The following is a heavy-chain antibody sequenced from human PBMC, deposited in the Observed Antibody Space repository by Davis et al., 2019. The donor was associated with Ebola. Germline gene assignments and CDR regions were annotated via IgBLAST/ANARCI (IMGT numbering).Heavy chain of an antibody. D-gene: IGHD5-18*01. CDR3: ARYSGTAMTP. Sequence: SETLSLTCTVSGGSISSGGYYWSWIRQPPGKGLEWIGYIYYSGSTSYNPSLGSRVTISLDTSKNQFSLKLSSVTAADTAVYYCARYSGTAMTPWGQETLVTVSS. CDR2: IYYSGST. CDR1: GGSISSGGYY. J-gene: IGHJ4*02. V-gene: IGHV4-31*03.